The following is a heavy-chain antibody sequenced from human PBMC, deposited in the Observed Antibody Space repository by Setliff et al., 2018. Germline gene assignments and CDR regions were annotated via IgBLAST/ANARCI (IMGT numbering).Heavy chain of an antibody. CDR3: AGNYAHLEWLFAWFDP. J-gene: IGHJ5*02. V-gene: IGHV4-34*01. CDR1: GGSFSGYY. D-gene: IGHD3-3*01. Sequence: LSLTCAVYGGSFSGYYWSWIRQPPGKGLEWIGYIYYSGSTYYNPSLKSRVTISVDTSKNQFSLKLSSVTAADTAVYYCAGNYAHLEWLFAWFDPWGQGTLVTVS. CDR2: IYYSGST.